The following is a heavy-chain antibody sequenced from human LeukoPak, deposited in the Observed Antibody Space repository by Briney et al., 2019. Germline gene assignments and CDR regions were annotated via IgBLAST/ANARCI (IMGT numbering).Heavy chain of an antibody. CDR3: ARVFSGNADDYYYGMDV. Sequence: ASVNVSCKASGYTFTSYYMHWVRQAPGQGLEWMGIINPSGGSTSYAQKFQGRVTMTRDTSTSTVYMELSSLRSEDTAVYYCARVFSGNADDYYYGMDVWGQGTTVTVSS. J-gene: IGHJ6*02. D-gene: IGHD4-23*01. CDR2: INPSGGST. CDR1: GYTFTSYY. V-gene: IGHV1-46*01.